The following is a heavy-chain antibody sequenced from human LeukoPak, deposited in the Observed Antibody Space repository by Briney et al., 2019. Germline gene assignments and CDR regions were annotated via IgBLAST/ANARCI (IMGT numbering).Heavy chain of an antibody. V-gene: IGHV4-38-2*02. CDR3: ARRGLWLVRAYFDY. CDR1: GSSISSGYY. D-gene: IGHD6-19*01. J-gene: IGHJ4*02. CDR2: IYHSGST. Sequence: SETLSLTCTVSGSSISSGYYWGWIRQPPGKGLEWIGNIYHSGSTDYNPSLKSRVTISVDTSKNQFSLKLSSVTAEDTAVYNCARRGLWLVRAYFDYWGRGTLVTVSS.